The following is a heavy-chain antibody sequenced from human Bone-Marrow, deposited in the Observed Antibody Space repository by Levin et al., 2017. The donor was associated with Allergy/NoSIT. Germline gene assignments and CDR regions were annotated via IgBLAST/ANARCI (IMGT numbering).Heavy chain of an antibody. CDR2: ISGYDGDS. V-gene: IGHV1-18*01. CDR1: GYTFTSYA. CDR3: ARVQLVRVIKYYYYGLDV. Sequence: GESLKISCKASGYTFTSYAITWVRQAPGQGLEWMGMISGYDGDSQYAQKFQGRVTMTTDTSTSTAYMALRSLSSDDTAAYYCARVQLVRVIKYYYYGLDVWGQGTTVTVSS. J-gene: IGHJ6*02. D-gene: IGHD6-6*01.